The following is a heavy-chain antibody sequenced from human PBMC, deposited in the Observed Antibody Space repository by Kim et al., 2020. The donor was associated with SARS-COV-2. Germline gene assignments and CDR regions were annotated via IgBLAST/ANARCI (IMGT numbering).Heavy chain of an antibody. CDR2: IYYSGST. V-gene: IGHV4-39*07. Sequence: SQTLSLTCTVSGGSISSSSYYWGWIRQPPGKGLEWIGSIYYSGSTYYNPSLKSRVTISVDTSKNQFSLKLSSVTAADTAVYYCARAGYSGYDFDWFDPWGQGTLVTVSS. J-gene: IGHJ5*02. CDR3: ARAGYSGYDFDWFDP. D-gene: IGHD5-12*01. CDR1: GGSISSSSYY.